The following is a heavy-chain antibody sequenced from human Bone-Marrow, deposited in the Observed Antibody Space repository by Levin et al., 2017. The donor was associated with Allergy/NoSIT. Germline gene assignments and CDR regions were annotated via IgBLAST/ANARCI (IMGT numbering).Heavy chain of an antibody. D-gene: IGHD3-22*01. Sequence: GALRLSCTASGFIFSNYAMHWVRQAPGKGLEWVAVTSYDGSYKYYADSVKDRFTISRDNSQNTLHLQMNSLRLEDTAVYYCAVADNSGYYRLFFNWGQGTLVTVSS. V-gene: IGHV3-30*04. CDR2: TSYDGSYK. J-gene: IGHJ4*02. CDR1: GFIFSNYA. CDR3: AVADNSGYYRLFFN.